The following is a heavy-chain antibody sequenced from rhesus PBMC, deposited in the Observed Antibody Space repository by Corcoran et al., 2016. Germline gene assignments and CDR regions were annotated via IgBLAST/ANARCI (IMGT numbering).Heavy chain of an antibody. D-gene: IGHD5-42*01. V-gene: IGHV4S14*01. Sequence: QVQLQESGPGLVKPSETLSLTCAVSGYSISSGSYWVWIRQPPGKGLEWIGSIYGSGGSNYLNPSLESRVTLSVDTSKNQFSLKLSSVTAADTAVYYCARVGSSWSEWDTVGTEWYFDLWGPGTPITISS. J-gene: IGHJ2*01. CDR2: IYGSGGSN. CDR3: ARVGSSWSEWDTVGTEWYFDL. CDR1: GYSISSGSY.